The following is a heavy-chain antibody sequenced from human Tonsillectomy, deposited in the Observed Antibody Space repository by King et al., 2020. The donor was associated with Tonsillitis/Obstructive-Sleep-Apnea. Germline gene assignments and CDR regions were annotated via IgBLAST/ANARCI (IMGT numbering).Heavy chain of an antibody. J-gene: IGHJ4*02. Sequence: VQLVESGAEVKKPGASVKVSCKASGYTFTGYYMHWVRQAPGQGLEWMGWINPNSGGTNYAQKFQGRVTMTRDTSISTAYMELSRLRSDDTAVYYCARSRPSVVVPAAPNGGFGELLRWWGQGTLVTVSS. CDR1: GYTFTGYY. D-gene: IGHD2-2*01. CDR3: ARSRPSVVVPAAPNGGFGELLRW. CDR2: INPNSGGT. V-gene: IGHV1-2*02.